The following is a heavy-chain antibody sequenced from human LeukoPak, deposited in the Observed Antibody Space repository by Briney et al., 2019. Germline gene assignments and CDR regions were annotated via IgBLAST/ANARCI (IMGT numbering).Heavy chain of an antibody. CDR3: ARDLRITIGELDY. CDR2: IWYDGSNK. V-gene: IGHV3-33*01. D-gene: IGHD3-3*01. Sequence: PGRSLRLSCAASEFTFSSYGMHWVRQAPGKGLEWVAVIWYDGSNKYYADSVKGRFTISRDNSKNTLYLQMNSLRAEDTAVYYCARDLRITIGELDYWGQGTLVTVSS. CDR1: EFTFSSYG. J-gene: IGHJ4*02.